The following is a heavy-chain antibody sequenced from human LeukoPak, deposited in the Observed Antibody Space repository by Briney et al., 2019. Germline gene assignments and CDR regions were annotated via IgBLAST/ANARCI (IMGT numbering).Heavy chain of an antibody. D-gene: IGHD2-21*02. V-gene: IGHV3-64*01. CDR1: GFTFSSYA. CDR3: ARESYCGGDCLTYYMDV. CDR2: ISSNGGST. J-gene: IGHJ6*03. Sequence: GGSLRLSCAASGFTFSSYAMHWVRQAPGKGLEYVSAISSNGGSTYYANSVKGRFTISRDNSKNTLHLQMGSLRAEAMAVYYCARESYCGGDCLTYYMDVWGKGTTVTVSS.